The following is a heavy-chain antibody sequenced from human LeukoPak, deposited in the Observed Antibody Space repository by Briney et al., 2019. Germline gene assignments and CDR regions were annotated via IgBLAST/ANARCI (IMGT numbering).Heavy chain of an antibody. CDR1: GYTFTGYY. D-gene: IGHD5-18*01. CDR3: ARGRGYSYGSDDY. J-gene: IGHJ4*02. Sequence: ASVKVSCKASGYTFTGYYMRWVRQAPGQGLEWMGWINPNSGGTNYAQKFQGRVTMTRDTSISTAYMELSRLRSDDTAVYYCARGRGYSYGSDDYWGQGTLVTVSS. CDR2: INPNSGGT. V-gene: IGHV1-2*02.